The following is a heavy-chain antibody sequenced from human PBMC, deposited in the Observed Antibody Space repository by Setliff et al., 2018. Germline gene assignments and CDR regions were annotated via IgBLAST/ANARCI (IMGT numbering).Heavy chain of an antibody. Sequence: PSETLSLTCTVSGGSISSGSYYWSWIRQPAGKGLEWIGRIYSSGSTKYNPSLKSRVTISGDTSKNQFPLKLSSVTAADTAVYYCARGAPGWELLSWFDPWGQGTLVTSPQ. CDR2: IYSSGST. D-gene: IGHD1-26*01. CDR1: GGSISSGSYY. V-gene: IGHV4-61*02. J-gene: IGHJ5*02. CDR3: ARGAPGWELLSWFDP.